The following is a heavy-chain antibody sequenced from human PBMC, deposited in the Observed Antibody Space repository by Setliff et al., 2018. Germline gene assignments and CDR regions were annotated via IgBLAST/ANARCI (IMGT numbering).Heavy chain of an antibody. CDR1: GYSFTSYD. CDR3: ARTTDLRYFVPDY. CDR2: MNPNSGNT. J-gene: IGHJ4*02. D-gene: IGHD3-9*01. Sequence: ASVKVSCKASGYSFTSYDINWVRQATGQGLERMGWMNPNSGNTGYAQKFQGRVTMTRNTSISTAYMELSSLRSEDTAVYYCARTTDLRYFVPDYWGQGTLVTVSS. V-gene: IGHV1-8*01.